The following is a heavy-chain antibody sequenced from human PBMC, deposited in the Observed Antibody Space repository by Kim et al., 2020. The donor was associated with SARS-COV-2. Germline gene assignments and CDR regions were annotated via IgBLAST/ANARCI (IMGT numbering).Heavy chain of an antibody. Sequence: GGSLRLSCAASGFTFSSYWMSWVRQAPGKGLEWVANIRQDGSEKYYVDSMKGRVTISRDNAKNSLYLQVNSLRAEDTAVYYCAREHGGNSGFDHWGQGTLVTVSS. CDR2: IRQDGSEK. V-gene: IGHV3-7*01. D-gene: IGHD2-21*02. J-gene: IGHJ4*02. CDR1: GFTFSSYW. CDR3: AREHGGNSGFDH.